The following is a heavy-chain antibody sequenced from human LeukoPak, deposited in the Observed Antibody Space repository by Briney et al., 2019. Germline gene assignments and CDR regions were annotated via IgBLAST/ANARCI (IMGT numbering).Heavy chain of an antibody. D-gene: IGHD2-21*02. V-gene: IGHV3-23*01. CDR3: ARGYCGGDCYGD. CDR1: GVTLSNYA. CDR2: ISSSGSGGNT. J-gene: IGHJ1*01. Sequence: GGSLRLSCVASGVTLSNYAMSWARQAPGKGLEWVSGISSSGSGGNTYYADSVKGRFTISRDNTKSSLYLQMNSLRVEDMAVYYCARGYCGGDCYGDWGQGTLVTVSS.